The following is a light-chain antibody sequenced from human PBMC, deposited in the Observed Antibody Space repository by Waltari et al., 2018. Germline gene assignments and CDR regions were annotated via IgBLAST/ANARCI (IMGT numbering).Light chain of an antibody. Sequence: QSVLTQPPSASGTPGQGVTISCSRGASNLGNNFVNWYPQVPVKAPKILIYRSDRRPAGVPDRFSGSKSGTSASLAISGLQSEDEADYYCAAWDDSLNGRWVFGGGTKVTVL. CDR2: RSD. CDR3: AAWDDSLNGRWV. CDR1: ASNLGNNF. J-gene: IGLJ3*02. V-gene: IGLV1-44*01.